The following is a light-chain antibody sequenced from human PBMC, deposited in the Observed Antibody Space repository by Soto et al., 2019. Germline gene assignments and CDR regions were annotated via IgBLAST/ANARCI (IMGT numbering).Light chain of an antibody. CDR2: DAS. V-gene: IGKV3-11*01. CDR3: QQRSNWPPEVT. CDR1: QSVRSS. J-gene: IGKJ3*01. Sequence: EIVLTQSPDTLSLSPGERATLSCRASQSVRSSLAWYQQKPGQAPRLLIYDASNRATGIPARFSGSGSGTDFTLTISRLEPEDFAVYYCQQRSNWPPEVTFGPGTKVEIK.